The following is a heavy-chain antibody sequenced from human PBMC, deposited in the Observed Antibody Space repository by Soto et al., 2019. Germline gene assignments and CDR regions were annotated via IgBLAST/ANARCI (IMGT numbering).Heavy chain of an antibody. CDR1: GGSFSGYY. V-gene: IGHV4-34*01. CDR3: AREIWPKLWELFEFYYFDY. D-gene: IGHD1-26*01. J-gene: IGHJ4*02. Sequence: SETLSLTCAVYGGSFSGYYWSWIRQPPGKGLEWIGEINHSGSTNYNPSLKSRVTISVDTSKNQFSLKLSSVTAADTAVYYCAREIWPKLWELFEFYYFDYWGQGTLVTVSS. CDR2: INHSGST.